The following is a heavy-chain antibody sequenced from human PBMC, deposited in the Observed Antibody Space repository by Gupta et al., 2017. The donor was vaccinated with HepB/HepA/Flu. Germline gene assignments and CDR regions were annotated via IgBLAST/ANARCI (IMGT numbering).Heavy chain of an antibody. D-gene: IGHD3-10*01. V-gene: IGHV4-39*01. CDR1: GGSINSSSYF. CDR2: IYFSGRT. CDR3: ARQSSGSKNWFDP. Sequence: QLQLQESGPGLVKPSETLSLTCSVSGGSINSSSYFWGWIRQPPGKGLEWIGNIYFSGRTYDNPSLKSRVTISVDTSKNQFSLKLNSGTAADTALYFCARQSSGSKNWFDPWGQVTLVTVS. J-gene: IGHJ5*01.